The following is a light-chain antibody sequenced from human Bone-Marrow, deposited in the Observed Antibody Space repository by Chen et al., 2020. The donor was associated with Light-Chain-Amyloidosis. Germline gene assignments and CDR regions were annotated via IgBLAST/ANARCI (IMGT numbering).Light chain of an antibody. Sequence: EIVLTQSPGTLSLSPGEGANLSCRASQTISSTYLTWYQQKFGQAPRLLIYGSSSRATGIPDRFTGSGSGTDFTLTINRLEPEDFAMYYCQQYGTSQLTFGGGTKVEIK. CDR2: GSS. CDR3: QQYGTSQLT. V-gene: IGKV3-20*01. CDR1: QTISSTY. J-gene: IGKJ4*01.